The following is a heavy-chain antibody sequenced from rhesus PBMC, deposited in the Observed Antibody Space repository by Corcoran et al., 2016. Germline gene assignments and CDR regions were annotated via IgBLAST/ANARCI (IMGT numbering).Heavy chain of an antibody. J-gene: IGHJ4*01. CDR1: GFSLSTSVMG. CDR3: ARFYYRLDY. CDR2: IYWDDDK. V-gene: IGHV2S1*01. D-gene: IGHD3-28*01. Sequence: QVTLKESGPALVKPTQTLTLTCTFSGFSLSTSVMGVVWIRQPPGKALEWLANIYWDDDKYYNTSLKSRLTISKDTSKNQVVLTITNMDPVDTATYYCARFYYRLDYWGQGVLVTVSS.